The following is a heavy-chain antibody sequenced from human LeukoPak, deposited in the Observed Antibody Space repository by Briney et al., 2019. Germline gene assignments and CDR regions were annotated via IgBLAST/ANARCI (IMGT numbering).Heavy chain of an antibody. D-gene: IGHD3-22*01. CDR2: IYYSGST. V-gene: IGHV4-39*01. CDR3: ARFFLGYYDSSGYKPDYFDY. J-gene: IGHJ4*02. CDR1: GGSISSSSYY. Sequence: PSETLSLTCAVSGGSISSSSYYWGWIRQPPGKGLEWIGSIYYSGSTYYNPSLKSRVTISVDTSKNQFSLKLSSVTAADTAVYYCARFFLGYYDSSGYKPDYFDYWGQGTLVTVSS.